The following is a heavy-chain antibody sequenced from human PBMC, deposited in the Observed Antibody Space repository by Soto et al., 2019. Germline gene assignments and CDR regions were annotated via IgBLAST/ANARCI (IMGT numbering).Heavy chain of an antibody. J-gene: IGHJ4*02. Sequence: QITLKESGPTLVKPTQTLTLTCTFSGFSLTTDRVGVGWIRQPPGEALEWLAVIYWDDSKTYRPSLESRLTITKDPSKNQVALTMTNMDSLDTATYYCAHAYRGRSLYWGQGTLVTVSS. CDR1: GFSLTTDRVG. CDR2: IYWDDSK. D-gene: IGHD1-26*01. V-gene: IGHV2-5*02. CDR3: AHAYRGRSLY.